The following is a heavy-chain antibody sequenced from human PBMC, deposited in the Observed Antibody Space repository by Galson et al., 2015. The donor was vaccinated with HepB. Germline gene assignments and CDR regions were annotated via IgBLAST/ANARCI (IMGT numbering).Heavy chain of an antibody. CDR1: GFTFSSYA. CDR2: ISYDGSNK. CDR3: ARDDSSSWSFWWVVSAPPDY. D-gene: IGHD6-13*01. V-gene: IGHV3-30*04. Sequence: SLRLSCAASGFTFSSYAMHWVRQAPGKGLEWVAVISYDGSNKYYADSVKGRFTISRDNSKNTLYLQMNSLRAEDTAVYYCARDDSSSWSFWWVVSAPPDYWGQGTLVTVSS. J-gene: IGHJ4*02.